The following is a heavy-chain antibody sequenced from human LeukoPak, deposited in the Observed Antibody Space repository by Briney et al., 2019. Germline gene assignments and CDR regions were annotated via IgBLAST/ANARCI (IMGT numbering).Heavy chain of an antibody. Sequence: ASVTVSCKASGYTFTTYYMHWVRQAPGQGLEWMGWINPNSGGTNYAQKFQGRVTMTRDTSISTAYMELSRLRSDDTAVYYCARSPGYYDFWSGKVAFDIWGQGTMVTVSS. CDR2: INPNSGGT. V-gene: IGHV1-2*02. CDR1: GYTFTTYY. J-gene: IGHJ3*02. D-gene: IGHD3-3*01. CDR3: ARSPGYYDFWSGKVAFDI.